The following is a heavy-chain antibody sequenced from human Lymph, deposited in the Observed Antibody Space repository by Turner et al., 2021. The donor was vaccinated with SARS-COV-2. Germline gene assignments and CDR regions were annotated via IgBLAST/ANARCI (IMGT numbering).Heavy chain of an antibody. CDR3: ARREWGGSLGHIDY. D-gene: IGHD3-3*01. CDR2: IYPGDSDT. J-gene: IGHJ4*02. CDR1: GYSFTTAW. Sequence: EVQLVQSGAEVKKPGESLKISCRPSGYSFTTAWSGWVRQMHGKGLEWMGIIYPGDSDTGYNPSFQGQVTISADKSISTAYLQWSSLKASDTAMYYCARREWGGSLGHIDYWGQGTLVTVSS. V-gene: IGHV5-51*03.